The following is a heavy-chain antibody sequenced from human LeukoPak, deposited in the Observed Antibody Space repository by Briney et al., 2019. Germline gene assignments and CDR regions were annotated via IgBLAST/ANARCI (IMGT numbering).Heavy chain of an antibody. V-gene: IGHV4-59*01. Sequence: PSETLSLTCTVSGGSISSYYWSWIRQPPGKGLEWIGYIYYSGSTNYNPSLKSRVTISVDTSKNQFSLKLSSVTAADTAVYYCARHRNMVRGVNDAFDIWGQGTMVTVSS. J-gene: IGHJ3*02. CDR3: ARHRNMVRGVNDAFDI. CDR1: GGSISSYY. CDR2: IYYSGST. D-gene: IGHD3-10*01.